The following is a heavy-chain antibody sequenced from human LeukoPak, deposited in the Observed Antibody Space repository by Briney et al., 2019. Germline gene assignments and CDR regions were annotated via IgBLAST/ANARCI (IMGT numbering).Heavy chain of an antibody. CDR3: ARPSQGSGWYRFSLAEYFQH. D-gene: IGHD6-19*01. CDR1: GGSISSGGYS. Sequence: ASETLSLTCAVSGGSISSGGYSWSWIRQPPGKGLEWIGYIYYSGSTNYNPSLKSRVTISVDTSKNQFSLKLSSVTAADTAVYYCARPSQGSGWYRFSLAEYFQHWGQGTLVTVSS. J-gene: IGHJ1*01. V-gene: IGHV4-30-4*07. CDR2: IYYSGST.